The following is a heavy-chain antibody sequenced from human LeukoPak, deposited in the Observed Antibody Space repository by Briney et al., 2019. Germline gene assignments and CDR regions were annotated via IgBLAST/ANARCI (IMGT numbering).Heavy chain of an antibody. J-gene: IGHJ4*02. CDR1: GYTLTELS. V-gene: IGHV1-24*01. CDR3: ATGRGYSYGLDY. CDR2: FDPEDGET. D-gene: IGHD5-18*01. Sequence: GASVKVSCKVSGYTLTELSMHWVRQAPGKGLGWMGGFDPEDGETIYAQKFQGRVTMTEDTSTDTAYMELSSLRSEDTAVYYCATGRGYSYGLDYWGQGTLVTVSS.